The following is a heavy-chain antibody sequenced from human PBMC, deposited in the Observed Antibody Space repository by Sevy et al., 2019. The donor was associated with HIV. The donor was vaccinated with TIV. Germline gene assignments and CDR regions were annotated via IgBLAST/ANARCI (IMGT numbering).Heavy chain of an antibody. CDR2: ISYDGSNK. V-gene: IGHV3-30*03. Sequence: GGSLRLSCAASGFTFSSYGMHWVRQAPGKGLEWVAVISYDGSNKYYADSVKGRFTISRDNSKNTLYLQMNSLRAEDTAVYYCARELGWGYYGAGPPSGYWGQGALVTVSS. D-gene: IGHD3-10*01. CDR1: GFTFSSYG. CDR3: ARELGWGYYGAGPPSGY. J-gene: IGHJ4*02.